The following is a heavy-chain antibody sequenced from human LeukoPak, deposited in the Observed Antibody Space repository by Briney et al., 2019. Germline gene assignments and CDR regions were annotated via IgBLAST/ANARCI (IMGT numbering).Heavy chain of an antibody. V-gene: IGHV3-23*01. CDR3: AKSDSSGYYYSYFDY. CDR2: FSGNGGST. CDR1: GFTFSSYA. Sequence: GGSLRLSCAASGFTFSSYAMTWVRPAPGKGLEWVSAFSGNGGSTYYADSVKGRFTISRDNSKNTLYLQMNSLRAEDTAVYYCAKSDSSGYYYSYFDYWGQGALVTVSS. J-gene: IGHJ4*02. D-gene: IGHD3-22*01.